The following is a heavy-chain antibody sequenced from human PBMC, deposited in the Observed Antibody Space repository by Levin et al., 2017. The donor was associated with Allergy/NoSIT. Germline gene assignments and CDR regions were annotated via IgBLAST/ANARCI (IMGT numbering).Heavy chain of an antibody. V-gene: IGHV1-2*02. Sequence: ASVKVSCKASGYTFTDHYIHWVRQAPAQGLEWMGWINANSGGTNYAPKFQGRVTMTRDTSISTAYMELNRLKSDDTAMYYCARGRWVSWFDYWGQGTLVTVSS. CDR2: INANSGGT. CDR1: GYTFTDHY. D-gene: IGHD4-23*01. CDR3: ARGRWVSWFDY. J-gene: IGHJ4*02.